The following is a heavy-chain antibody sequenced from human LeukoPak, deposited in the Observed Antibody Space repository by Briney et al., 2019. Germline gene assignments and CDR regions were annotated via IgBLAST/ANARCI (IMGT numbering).Heavy chain of an antibody. CDR3: ARFFYYDASLPPY. CDR2: IYYSGRT. V-gene: IGHV4-39*01. D-gene: IGHD3-16*01. J-gene: IGHJ4*02. CDR1: GGYISTSNYH. Sequence: SETLSLTCSVSGGYISTSNYHWGWIRQPPGKGLEWIGTIYYSGRTYYNPSLQSRVTISLDTSQNQLSLQVRSVTVVDTAVYCCARFFYYDASLPPYWGQGTLATVSS.